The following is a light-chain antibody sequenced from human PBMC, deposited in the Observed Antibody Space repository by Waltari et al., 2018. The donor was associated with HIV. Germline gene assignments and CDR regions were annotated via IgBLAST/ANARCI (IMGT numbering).Light chain of an antibody. CDR1: ESVSRY. CDR2: DAS. J-gene: IGKJ4*01. Sequence: EIVLTQSPATLSLSPGEGATLSCRASESVSRYVAWYQQKPGQPPRLLIYDASNRASGVPARFRGSGSGTDFTLTISRLEPEDFAVYDCRQRTTWPPGLTFGGGTKVEI. V-gene: IGKV3-11*01. CDR3: RQRTTWPPGLT.